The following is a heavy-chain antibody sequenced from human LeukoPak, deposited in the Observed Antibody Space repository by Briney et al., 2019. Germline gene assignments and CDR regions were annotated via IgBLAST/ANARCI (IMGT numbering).Heavy chain of an antibody. J-gene: IGHJ6*04. Sequence: TGGSPRLSCAASGFTFSNFGTHWVRQAPGKGLEWVSYISSSGSTIYYADSVKGRFTISRDNAKNSLYLQMNSLRAEDTAVYYCAELGITMIGGVWGKGTTVTIPS. V-gene: IGHV3-48*04. CDR3: AELGITMIGGV. D-gene: IGHD3-10*02. CDR2: ISSSGSTI. CDR1: GFTFSNFG.